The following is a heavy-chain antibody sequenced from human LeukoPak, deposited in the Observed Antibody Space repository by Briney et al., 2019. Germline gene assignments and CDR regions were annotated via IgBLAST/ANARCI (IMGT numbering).Heavy chain of an antibody. CDR1: GFTFSSYW. D-gene: IGHD4-23*01. CDR3: AIKPKSYGGSHDAFDI. CDR2: ILQDGSEK. Sequence: GGPLRLSCAASGFTFSSYWMSWVRQAPGKGLEGVANILQDGSEKYYVASVKGRFTISRDNAKNSLYLQMNSLRAEDTAVYYCAIKPKSYGGSHDAFDIWGQGTMVTVSS. J-gene: IGHJ3*02. V-gene: IGHV3-7*03.